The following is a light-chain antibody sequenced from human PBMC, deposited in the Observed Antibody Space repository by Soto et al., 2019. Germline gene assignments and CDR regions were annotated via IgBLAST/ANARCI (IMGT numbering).Light chain of an antibody. Sequence: QSALTQPASVSGSPGQSITISCTGTSSDVGTYNYVSWYQHHPGKAPKLIIYEVSNRPSGVSNRFSGSKSGSTASLTISGLQAEGEAEYHCTSYTRDTALVFGTGTKLTVL. CDR2: EVS. CDR3: TSYTRDTALV. CDR1: SSDVGTYNY. J-gene: IGLJ1*01. V-gene: IGLV2-14*01.